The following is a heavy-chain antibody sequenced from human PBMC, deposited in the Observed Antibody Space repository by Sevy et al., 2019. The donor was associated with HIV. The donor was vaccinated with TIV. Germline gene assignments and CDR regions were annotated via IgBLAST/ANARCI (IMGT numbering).Heavy chain of an antibody. V-gene: IGHV1-46*01. J-gene: IGHJ3*02. CDR3: ARDTGTSITARPSAFDI. CDR1: GYTFTSYY. Sequence: ASVKVSCKASGYTFTSYYMHWVRQAPGQRLEWMGMIIPGGGSRSYAQKFQGRVTMTRDTSTSIVYMELSSLRSEDTAVYYCARDTGTSITARPSAFDIWGQGTMVTVSS. D-gene: IGHD6-6*01. CDR2: IIPGGGSR.